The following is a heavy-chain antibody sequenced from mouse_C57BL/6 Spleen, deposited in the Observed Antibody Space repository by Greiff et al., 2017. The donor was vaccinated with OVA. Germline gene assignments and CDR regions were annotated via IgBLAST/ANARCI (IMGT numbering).Heavy chain of an antibody. Sequence: VQLQQSGPELVKPGASVKMSCKASGYTFTDYNMHWVKQSHGQSLEWIGYINPNNGGTSYNQKFKGKATLTVNKSSSTAYMELRSLTAEDSAVYYCTRYGNYDYWGQGTTLTVSS. CDR1: GYTFTDYN. CDR3: TRYGNYDY. D-gene: IGHD2-1*01. CDR2: INPNNGGT. V-gene: IGHV1-22*01. J-gene: IGHJ2*01.